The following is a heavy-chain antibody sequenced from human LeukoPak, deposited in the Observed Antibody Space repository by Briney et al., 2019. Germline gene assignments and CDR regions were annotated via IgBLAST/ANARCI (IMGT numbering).Heavy chain of an antibody. D-gene: IGHD2-2*01. V-gene: IGHV4-61*01. CDR2: VSDSGST. CDR3: ARTTEGYCSSASCFGFSYSYYMDV. CDR1: GYSISSGYY. J-gene: IGHJ6*03. Sequence: SETLSLTCTVSGYSISSGYYWGWIRQPPGKRLEWIGYVSDSGSTNYNPSLKSRVTISVDTSKNQFSLKLSSVIAADAAVYYCARTTEGYCSSASCFGFSYSYYMDVWGKGTTVTISS.